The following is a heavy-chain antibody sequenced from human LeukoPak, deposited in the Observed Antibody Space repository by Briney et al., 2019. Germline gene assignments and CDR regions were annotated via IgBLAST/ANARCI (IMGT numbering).Heavy chain of an antibody. CDR2: ISYSGST. D-gene: IGHD1-26*01. CDR1: GGSISSSSYY. CDR3: SRESGAFCPFGY. J-gene: IGHJ4*02. Sequence: SETLSLTCTVSGGSISSSSYYWGWIRQPPGKGLEWIGSISYSGSTYYNPSLKSRVTISVDTSKSQISLKQSSVTAADTAIYYCSRESGAFCPFGYWGQGTLVIVPP. V-gene: IGHV4-39*07.